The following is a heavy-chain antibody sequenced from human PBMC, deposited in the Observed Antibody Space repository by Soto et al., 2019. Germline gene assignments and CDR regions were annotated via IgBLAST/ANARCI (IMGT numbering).Heavy chain of an antibody. CDR2: IMPVFPTP. CDR1: GGTFRTSA. CDR3: ARDKDRQQLGGNYYYILDV. J-gene: IGHJ6*02. Sequence: QVQLVQSGAEVKKPGSSVRVSCKTSGGTFRTSAISWVRQAPGQGLEWMGGIMPVFPTPDYAQKFQGRVTVTXDXTTSTVYMELRRLRSEDTAVYYCARDKDRQQLGGNYYYILDVWGQGTTVTVSS. D-gene: IGHD3-3*02. V-gene: IGHV1-69*05.